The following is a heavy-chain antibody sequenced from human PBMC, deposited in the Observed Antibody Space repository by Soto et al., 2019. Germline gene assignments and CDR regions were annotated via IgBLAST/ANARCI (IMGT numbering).Heavy chain of an antibody. CDR3: TTSISGYSYGLDYVVAV. D-gene: IGHD5-18*01. CDR1: GFTFSGSA. Sequence: GRSLRLSCAASGFTFSGSAMHWVRQASGKGLEWVGRIRSKGNSYATAYAASVKGRFTISRDDSKNTAYLQMNSLKTEDTAVYYCTTSISGYSYGLDYVVAVWGEGITVTVSS. J-gene: IGHJ6*04. V-gene: IGHV3-73*01. CDR2: IRSKGNSYAT.